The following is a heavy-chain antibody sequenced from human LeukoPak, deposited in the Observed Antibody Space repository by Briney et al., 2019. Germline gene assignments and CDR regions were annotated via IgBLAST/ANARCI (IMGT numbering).Heavy chain of an antibody. J-gene: IGHJ4*02. CDR2: INPNSGDT. V-gene: IGHV1-2*02. Sequence: ASVKVSCKTSGYTFSDYYIHWIRQAPGQGLEWVGWINPNSGDTDYAQKFQGRVTVTRDTSISTAYMELGRLRSDDTAVYYCARDKGTSYLSSFDYWGQGTLVTVSS. D-gene: IGHD6-6*01. CDR1: GYTFSDYY. CDR3: ARDKGTSYLSSFDY.